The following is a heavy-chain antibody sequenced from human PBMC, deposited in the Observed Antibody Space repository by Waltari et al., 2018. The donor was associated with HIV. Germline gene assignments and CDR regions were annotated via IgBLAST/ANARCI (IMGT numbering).Heavy chain of an antibody. CDR3: ARHKNRGSYFPVDF. Sequence: QLQLHESGPGLVKPSETLSLTRIVSGFSISSNNYYWAWIRQPPGKGLEWIGNIFYSGTTNYNPSLESRVTISIDTSKSQFSLNLDSVTAADTAIYYCARHKNRGSYFPVDFWGQGTLVAVSS. J-gene: IGHJ4*02. CDR1: GFSISSNNYY. CDR2: IFYSGTT. V-gene: IGHV4-39*07. D-gene: IGHD1-26*01.